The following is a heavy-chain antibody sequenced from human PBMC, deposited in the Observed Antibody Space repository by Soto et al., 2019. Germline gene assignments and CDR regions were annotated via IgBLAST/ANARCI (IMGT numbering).Heavy chain of an antibody. J-gene: IGHJ5*02. CDR1: RYIFSELS. Sequence: ASVKVSCKVSRYIFSELSIYWLRQAPGKGLEWMGGFDPEDGEIIYAQNFQGRVTMTEDSATDTAYMELRSLRLEDTAVYYCAADGPRTNYYDTDGYRAWGQGTLVTVSS. D-gene: IGHD3-16*01. CDR3: AADGPRTNYYDTDGYRA. V-gene: IGHV1-24*01. CDR2: FDPEDGEI.